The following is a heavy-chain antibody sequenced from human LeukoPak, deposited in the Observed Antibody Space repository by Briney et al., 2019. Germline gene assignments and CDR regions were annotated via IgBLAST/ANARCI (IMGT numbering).Heavy chain of an antibody. D-gene: IGHD3-3*01. CDR3: ARHLFGYAFDI. J-gene: IGHJ3*02. CDR2: INHSGST. Sequence: SETLSLTCAVYGGSFSGYYWSWIRQPPGKGLEWIGEINHSGSTNYNPSLKSRVTISVDTSKNQFSLKLSSVTAADTAVYYCARHLFGYAFDIWGQGTMVTVSS. V-gene: IGHV4-34*01. CDR1: GGSFSGYY.